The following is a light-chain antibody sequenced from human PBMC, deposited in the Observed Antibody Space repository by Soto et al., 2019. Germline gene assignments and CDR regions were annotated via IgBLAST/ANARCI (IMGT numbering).Light chain of an antibody. CDR2: MVS. Sequence: VLMIESPRALPVTLGQPASITCRSSQSLLHTNGHTHLHCFQHRPGQAPRRLINMVSNRASGVPDRFSASGTDTDFTLSISRVEAEDIGVYYCMQGKHWPITFGQGTRLEIK. CDR3: MQGKHWPIT. V-gene: IGKV2-30*02. J-gene: IGKJ5*01. CDR1: QSLLHTNGHTH.